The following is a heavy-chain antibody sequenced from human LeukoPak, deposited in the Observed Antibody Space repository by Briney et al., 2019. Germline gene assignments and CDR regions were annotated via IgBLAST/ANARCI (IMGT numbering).Heavy chain of an antibody. J-gene: IGHJ3*02. CDR1: GFTFSSYA. CDR3: AKNSYDFWSGYYI. V-gene: IGHV3-23*01. D-gene: IGHD3-3*01. CDR2: ISGSGGST. Sequence: GGSLRLSCAASGFTFSSYAMRWVRQAPGKGLEWVSAISGSGGSTYYADSVKGRFTISRDNSKNTLYLQMNSLRAEDTAVYYCAKNSYDFWSGYYIWGQGTMVTVSS.